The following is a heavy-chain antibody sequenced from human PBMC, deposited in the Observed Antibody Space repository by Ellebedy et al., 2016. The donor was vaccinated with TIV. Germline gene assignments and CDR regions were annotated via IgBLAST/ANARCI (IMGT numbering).Heavy chain of an antibody. J-gene: IGHJ4*02. CDR1: GFAFSSSW. CDR3: ARDPWGLSAD. D-gene: IGHD3-16*01. V-gene: IGHV3-74*01. Sequence: PGGSLRLSCEASGFAFSSSWMHWVRQTPGKGLVWVSRISGDGGTTTYADSVKGRFTISRDNAKNTLYLQMSSLRAEDTAVYYCARDPWGLSADWGQGTLVTVSS. CDR2: ISGDGGTT.